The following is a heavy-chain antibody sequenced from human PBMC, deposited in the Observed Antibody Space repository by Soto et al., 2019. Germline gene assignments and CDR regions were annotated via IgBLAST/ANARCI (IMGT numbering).Heavy chain of an antibody. Sequence: SETLSLTCTVSGASISNYYWSWIRQPPGKGLEWIGYIYDTGSTDYNPSLNSRVTISLDTSKNQFSLKLSYVTAADTAIYFCARETTYGDYYYYMDVWGKGTTVTVSS. J-gene: IGHJ6*03. CDR1: GASISNYY. V-gene: IGHV4-59*01. D-gene: IGHD3-10*01. CDR2: IYDTGST. CDR3: ARETTYGDYYYYMDV.